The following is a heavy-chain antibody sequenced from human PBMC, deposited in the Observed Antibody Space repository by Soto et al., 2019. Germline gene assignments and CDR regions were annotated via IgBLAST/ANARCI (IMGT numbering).Heavy chain of an antibody. CDR3: ARYVGDFDY. D-gene: IGHD3-16*01. V-gene: IGHV3-33*05. J-gene: IGHJ4*02. Sequence: QVQLVESGGGVVQPGRSLRLSCATSGFIFSSYGIHWLRQAPGKGLEWLAIISHDGNKKYYADSVKGRFTISRDNSKNTVYLQMDSLRVEDTAVYYCARYVGDFDYWGQGTLVTGSS. CDR2: ISHDGNKK. CDR1: GFIFSSYG.